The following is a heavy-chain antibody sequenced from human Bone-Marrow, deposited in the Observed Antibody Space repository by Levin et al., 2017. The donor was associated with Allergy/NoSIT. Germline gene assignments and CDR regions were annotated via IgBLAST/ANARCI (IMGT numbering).Heavy chain of an antibody. CDR2: IYHSGAT. J-gene: IGHJ4*02. Sequence: SETLSLTCAVSGSSITNSFWWGWIRQPPGKGLEWIGYIYHSGATQYNPSLESRATLSVDSSKNTISLSLSSLTALDTAVYYCARMARSHYFANWGQGTLVAVS. CDR3: ARMARSHYFAN. CDR1: GSSITNSFW. V-gene: IGHV4-28*06.